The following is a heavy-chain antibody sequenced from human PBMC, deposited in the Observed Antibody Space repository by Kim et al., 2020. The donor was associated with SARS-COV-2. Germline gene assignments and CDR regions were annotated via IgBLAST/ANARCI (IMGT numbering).Heavy chain of an antibody. D-gene: IGHD1-20*01. CDR1: GGIFSLYA. CDR3: AKDGITGASSPIDGVDV. CDR2: TIPIYRTT. V-gene: IGHV1-69*13. Sequence: SVKVSCKASGGIFSLYAISWVRKAPGQGLEWMGGTIPIYRTTNYAQKFQGRVSITADESTTTAYLELSSLTSEDTAMYFCAKDGITGASSPIDGVDVWGQGTMVAVSS. J-gene: IGHJ3*01.